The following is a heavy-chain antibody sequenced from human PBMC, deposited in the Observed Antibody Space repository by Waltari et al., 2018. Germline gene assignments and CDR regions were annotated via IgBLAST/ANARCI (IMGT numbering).Heavy chain of an antibody. CDR1: GFTLRCYW. CDR2: IMTDGSEE. J-gene: IGHJ3*02. CDR3: ARDQWFAFDI. V-gene: IGHV3-7*01. D-gene: IGHD3-22*01. Sequence: EVQLVESGGGLVQPGGSLRLSCAASGFTLRCYWMSWVRQAPGKGLEWVANIMTDGSEEYYVDSVRGRFTISRDNAKNSLFLQMNSLRPEDTAVYYCARDQWFAFDIWGQGTMVTVSS.